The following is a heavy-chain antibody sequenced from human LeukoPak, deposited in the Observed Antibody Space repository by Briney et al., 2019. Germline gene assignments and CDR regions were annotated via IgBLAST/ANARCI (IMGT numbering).Heavy chain of an antibody. CDR2: IKQDGSET. Sequence: PGGSLRLSCAASGFTFSNYWMSWVRRAPGKGLEWVANIKQDGSETYYMDSVRGRFTISRDNAKKSLYLQMNSLRAEDTAVYYCARDFWGAYRVDYFDYWGQGTLVTVS. V-gene: IGHV3-7*01. D-gene: IGHD3-3*01. CDR1: GFTFSNYW. J-gene: IGHJ4*02. CDR3: ARDFWGAYRVDYFDY.